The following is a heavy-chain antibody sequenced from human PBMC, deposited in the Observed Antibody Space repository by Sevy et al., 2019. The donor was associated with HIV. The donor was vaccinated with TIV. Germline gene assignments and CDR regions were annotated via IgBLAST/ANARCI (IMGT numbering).Heavy chain of an antibody. CDR1: GFTFSSYA. Sequence: GGSLRLSCAASGFTFSSYAMSWVRQAPGKGLEWVSAISGSGGSTYYADSGKGRFTMSRENSKNTLYLQMNSRRAEDTAVYYCATESWGYYYMDVWGKGTTVTVSS. D-gene: IGHD3-16*01. CDR2: ISGSGGST. J-gene: IGHJ6*03. V-gene: IGHV3-23*01. CDR3: ATESWGYYYMDV.